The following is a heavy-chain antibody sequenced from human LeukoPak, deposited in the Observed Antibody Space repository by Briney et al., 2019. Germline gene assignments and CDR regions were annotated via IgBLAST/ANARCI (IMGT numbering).Heavy chain of an antibody. Sequence: GALRLSCSASGFTFSSYAMSWVRQAPGEGLEWVSAISGSGGSTYYAASVKGRVTISRDNSKNTLYLQMNSLRAEDTAVYYCAKNVPTRARPDFDYWGQGTLVTVSS. CDR2: ISGSGGST. V-gene: IGHV3-23*01. CDR1: GFTFSSYA. CDR3: AKNVPTRARPDFDY. J-gene: IGHJ4*02. D-gene: IGHD2-15*01.